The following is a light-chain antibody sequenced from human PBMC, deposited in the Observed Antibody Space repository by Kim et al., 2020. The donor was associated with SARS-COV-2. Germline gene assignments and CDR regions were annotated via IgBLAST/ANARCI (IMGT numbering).Light chain of an antibody. J-gene: IGKJ1*01. CDR2: KAS. V-gene: IGKV1-5*03. CDR1: QSISSW. Sequence: ASVGDRVTITCRASQSISSWLAWYQQKPGKAPKLLIYKASSLESGVPSRFSGSGSGTEFTLTISSLQPDDFATYYCQQYNSYWRTFGQGTKVDIK. CDR3: QQYNSYWRT.